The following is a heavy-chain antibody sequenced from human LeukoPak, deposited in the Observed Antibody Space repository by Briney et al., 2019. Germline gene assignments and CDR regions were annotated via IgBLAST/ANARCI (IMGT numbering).Heavy chain of an antibody. CDR1: GGSISSCDYY. Sequence: SETLSLTCTVSGGSISSCDYYWSWIRQPPGKGLEWIGYIYYSGSTYYNPSLQSRVTISVDTSKNQFSLKLSSVTAADTAVYYCARAHYYGSGSYYPPDYWGQGTLVTVSS. CDR3: ARAHYYGSGSYYPPDY. V-gene: IGHV4-30-4*08. D-gene: IGHD3-10*01. CDR2: IYYSGST. J-gene: IGHJ4*02.